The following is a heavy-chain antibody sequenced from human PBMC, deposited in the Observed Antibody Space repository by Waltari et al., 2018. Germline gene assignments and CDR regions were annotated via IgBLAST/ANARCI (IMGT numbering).Heavy chain of an antibody. V-gene: IGHV5-51*03. CDR3: ACIAAAGTRAFDI. Sequence: EVQLVQSGAEVKKPGESLKISCKGSGYSFTSYWIGWVRQLPGKGLGWVWISYPCDSDTRYSPSFQGQVTISADKSSSTAYLQWSSLKASDTAMYYWACIAAAGTRAFDIWGEGTMVTVSS. CDR2: SYPCDSDT. J-gene: IGHJ3*02. D-gene: IGHD6-13*01. CDR1: GYSFTSYW.